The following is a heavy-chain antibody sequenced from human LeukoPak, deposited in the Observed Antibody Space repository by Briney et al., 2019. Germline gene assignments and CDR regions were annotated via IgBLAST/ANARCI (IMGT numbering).Heavy chain of an antibody. CDR2: INSDGSST. CDR1: GFTFSSYW. CDR3: VRALHGWYSGYFDY. V-gene: IGHV3-74*01. Sequence: QPGGSLRLSCAASGFTFSSYWMHWVRQAPGKGLVRVSRINSDGSSTSYADSVKGRFTISRDNAKNTLYLQMNSLRAEDTAVYYCVRALHGWYSGYFDYWGQGTLVTVSS. J-gene: IGHJ4*02. D-gene: IGHD6-19*01.